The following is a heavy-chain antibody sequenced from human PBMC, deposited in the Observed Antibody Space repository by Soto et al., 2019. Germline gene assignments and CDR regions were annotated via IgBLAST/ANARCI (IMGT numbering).Heavy chain of an antibody. J-gene: IGHJ6*03. CDR1: GFTFSSYS. CDR2: ISSSSSYI. CDR3: ARDSGELLWFGELRQYYYYYYYMDV. D-gene: IGHD3-10*01. V-gene: IGHV3-21*01. Sequence: EVQLVESGGGLVKPGGSLRLSCAASGFTFSSYSMNWVRQAPGKGLEWVSSISSSSSYIYYADSVKGRFTIFRDNAKKSLYLQMNSLRAEDTAVYYCARDSGELLWFGELRQYYYYYYYMDVWGKGTTVTVSS.